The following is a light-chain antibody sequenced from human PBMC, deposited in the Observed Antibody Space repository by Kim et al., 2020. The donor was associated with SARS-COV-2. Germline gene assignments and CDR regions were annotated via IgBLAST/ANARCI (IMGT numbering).Light chain of an antibody. CDR2: YKN. CDR1: SRRTYY. V-gene: IGLV3-19*01. Sequence: ALGQTVRITCQGDSRRTYYASWDQQKPGQAPVLVIYYKNNRPSGIPDRFSGSSSGNTASLTITGAQAEDEADYYCNSRDSSGNHLLFGGGTQLTVL. J-gene: IGLJ2*01. CDR3: NSRDSSGNHLL.